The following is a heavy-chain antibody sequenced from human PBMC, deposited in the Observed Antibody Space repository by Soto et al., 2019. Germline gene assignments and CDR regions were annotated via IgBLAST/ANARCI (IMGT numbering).Heavy chain of an antibody. D-gene: IGHD3-10*01. V-gene: IGHV4-34*01. J-gene: IGHJ5*02. Sequence: QVQLQQWGAGLLKPSETLSLTCAVYGGSFSGYYWSWIRQPPGKGLEWIGEINHSGSTNYNPSLKSRFTISVDTSKNQFSLKLSSVTAADTAVYYCARGRITMVRGRHNWFDPWGQGTLVTVSS. CDR3: ARGRITMVRGRHNWFDP. CDR2: INHSGST. CDR1: GGSFSGYY.